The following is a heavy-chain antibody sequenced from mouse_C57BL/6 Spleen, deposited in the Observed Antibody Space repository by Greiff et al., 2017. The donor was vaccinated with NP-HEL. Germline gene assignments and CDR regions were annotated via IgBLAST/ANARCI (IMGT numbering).Heavy chain of an antibody. J-gene: IGHJ2*01. CDR2: LNPNNGGT. Sequence: VQLKESGPELVKPGASVKIPCKASGYTFTDYNMDWVKQSHGKSLEWIGDLNPNNGGTNYNQKFKGKATLTVDKSSSTAYMELRNLTSEDTAVYYCARRGNYCGFGYWDQGTTLTVSS. CDR3: ARRGNYCGFGY. V-gene: IGHV1-18*01. D-gene: IGHD1-1*01. CDR1: GYTFTDYN.